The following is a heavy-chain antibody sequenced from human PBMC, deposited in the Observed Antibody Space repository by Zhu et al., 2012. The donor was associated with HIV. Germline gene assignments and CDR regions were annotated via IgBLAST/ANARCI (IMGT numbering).Heavy chain of an antibody. J-gene: IGHJ3*01. CDR3: AKALHLVVESALPRDAFDV. CDR1: GFTFSAYS. D-gene: IGHD2-21*02. Sequence: EVRLLESGGDLVQPGGSLRLSCAANGFTFSAYSMSWVRQAPGKGLEWVSIISGSGGKTDYADSVEGRFTISRDNSNNILYLQMNDLRAEDTALYYCAKALHLVVESALPRDAFDVWGQGQWSPFLQ. V-gene: IGHV3-23*01. CDR2: ISGSGGKT.